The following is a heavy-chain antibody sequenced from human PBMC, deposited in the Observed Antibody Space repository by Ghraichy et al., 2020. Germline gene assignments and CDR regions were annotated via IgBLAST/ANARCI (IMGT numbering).Heavy chain of an antibody. CDR3: ARDRSYDDILTGYYLPY. V-gene: IGHV1-69*04. Sequence: SVKVSCKASGGTFSSYAISWVRQAPGQGLEWMGRIIPILGIANYAQKFQGRVTITADKSTSTAYMELSSLRSEDTAVYYCARDRSYDDILTGYYLPYWGQGTLVTVSS. J-gene: IGHJ4*02. CDR2: IIPILGIA. D-gene: IGHD3-9*01. CDR1: GGTFSSYA.